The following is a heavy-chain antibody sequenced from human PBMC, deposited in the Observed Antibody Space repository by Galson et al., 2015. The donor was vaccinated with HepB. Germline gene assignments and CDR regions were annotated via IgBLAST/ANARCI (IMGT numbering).Heavy chain of an antibody. Sequence: SVKVSCKASGYTFTGYYMHWVRQAPGQGLEWMGWINPNSGGTNYAQKFQGRVTMTRDTSISTAYVELSRLRSDDTAVYYCARDKSPEDYYDSSGYYYLAFDIWGQGTMVTVSS. V-gene: IGHV1-2*02. CDR2: INPNSGGT. CDR3: ARDKSPEDYYDSSGYYYLAFDI. CDR1: GYTFTGYY. J-gene: IGHJ3*02. D-gene: IGHD3-22*01.